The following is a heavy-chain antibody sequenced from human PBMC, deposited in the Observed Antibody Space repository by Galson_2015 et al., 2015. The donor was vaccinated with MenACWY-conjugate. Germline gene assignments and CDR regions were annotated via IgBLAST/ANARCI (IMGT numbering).Heavy chain of an antibody. V-gene: IGHV3-48*02. D-gene: IGHD3-10*01. CDR2: ISSTSTTI. CDR3: ARDYGSGTYYMGWFDP. Sequence: SLRLSCAASRISFRTYNMNWVHQAPGKGLEWVSYISSTSTTIYYADSVKGRFTISRDNAKNSLYLQMNSLRDEDTAVYYCARDYGSGTYYMGWFDPWGQGTLVTVSS. CDR1: RISFRTYN. J-gene: IGHJ5*02.